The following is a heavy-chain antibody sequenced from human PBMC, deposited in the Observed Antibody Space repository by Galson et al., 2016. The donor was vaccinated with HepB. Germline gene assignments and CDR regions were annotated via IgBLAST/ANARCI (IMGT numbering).Heavy chain of an antibody. Sequence: SVKVSCKASGYTFTSYGIIWVRQAPGQGLEWMGWISTHNGKTIYAQKLQDRVTLTTDTSTSTAYLDLRSLRSDDTAVYYCARDFRLAAGTTSYFHHWGQGTLVTVTS. CDR3: ARDFRLAAGTTSYFHH. D-gene: IGHD6-13*01. J-gene: IGHJ1*01. CDR2: ISTHNGKT. V-gene: IGHV1-18*01. CDR1: GYTFTSYG.